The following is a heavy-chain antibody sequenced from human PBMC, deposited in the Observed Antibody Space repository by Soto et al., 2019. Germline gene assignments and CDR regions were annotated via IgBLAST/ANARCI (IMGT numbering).Heavy chain of an antibody. D-gene: IGHD5-12*01. Sequence: EVQLVESGGGLVQPGGSLSLSCAASGFTFSTYWMHWVRQVPGKGLVWVARINSDGSTTSYADSVKGRFTISRDNAKNTQFVKMNSLRAEDTAVYYCAGGVATLLAWGQGTLVTVSS. CDR3: AGGVATLLA. J-gene: IGHJ5*02. CDR1: GFTFSTYW. CDR2: INSDGSTT. V-gene: IGHV3-74*01.